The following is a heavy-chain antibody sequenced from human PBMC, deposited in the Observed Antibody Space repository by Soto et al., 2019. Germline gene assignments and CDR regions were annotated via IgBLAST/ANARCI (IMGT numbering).Heavy chain of an antibody. CDR2: ITATGDRT. CDR1: GFRFSSYS. D-gene: IGHD3-22*01. J-gene: IGHJ4*02. CDR3: ATMNGYFEY. Sequence: GGSLRLSCADSGFRFSSYSMSWVRQTPGKGLEWVAAITATGDRTYYADSVTGRFTISRDNSKKTHYLQMTSLRAEDTAMYYCATMNGYFEYWGQGTPVTVS. V-gene: IGHV3-23*01.